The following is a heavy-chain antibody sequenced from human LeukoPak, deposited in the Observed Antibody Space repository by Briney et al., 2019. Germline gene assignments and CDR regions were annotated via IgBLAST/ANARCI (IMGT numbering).Heavy chain of an antibody. J-gene: IGHJ5*02. V-gene: IGHV1-46*01. D-gene: IGHD5-18*01. CDR2: INPSGGST. Sequence: ASVKVSCKASGYTFTSYYMHWVRQAPGQGLEWMGIINPSGGSTRYAQKFQGKVTMTRDMSTSTVYMELSSLRSEDTAVYYCARALPHRRLMDTTMEQHWFDPWGQGTLVTVSS. CDR1: GYTFTSYY. CDR3: ARALPHRRLMDTTMEQHWFDP.